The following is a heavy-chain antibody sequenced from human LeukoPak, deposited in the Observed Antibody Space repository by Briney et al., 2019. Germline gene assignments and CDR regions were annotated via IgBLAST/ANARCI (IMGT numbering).Heavy chain of an antibody. Sequence: ASVKVSCKASGYTFTSYYMHWVRRAPGQGLEWMGIINPSGGSTSYAQKFQGRVTMTTDTSTSTAYMEPRSLRSDDTAVYYCARDLGTYDDNSGIFFDYWGQGSLVTVSS. CDR3: ARDLGTYDDNSGIFFDY. V-gene: IGHV1-46*01. CDR2: INPSGGST. D-gene: IGHD3-22*01. J-gene: IGHJ4*02. CDR1: GYTFTSYY.